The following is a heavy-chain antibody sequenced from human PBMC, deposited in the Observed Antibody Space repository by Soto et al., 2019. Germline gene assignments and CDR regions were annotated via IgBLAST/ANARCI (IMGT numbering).Heavy chain of an antibody. D-gene: IGHD3-10*01. V-gene: IGHV1-46*01. J-gene: IGHJ4*02. CDR2: INPSGGST. Sequence: ASVTVSCQASGYTFTSYYMHWVRQAPGQGLEWMGIINPSGGSTSYAQKFQGRVTMTRDTSTSTVYMELSSLRSEDTAVYYCARAGAMVRTAAAHWGQGTLVTVSS. CDR3: ARAGAMVRTAAAH. CDR1: GYTFTSYY.